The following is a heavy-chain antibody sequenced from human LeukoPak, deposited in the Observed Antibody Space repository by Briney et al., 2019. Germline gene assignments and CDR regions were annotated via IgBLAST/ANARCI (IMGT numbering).Heavy chain of an antibody. Sequence: ASVKVSCKASGYTFTCYYMHWVRQAPGQGLEWMGWINPNSGGTNYAQKFQGRVTMTRDTSISTAYMELSRLRSDDTAVYYCARGSFRDWYFYYYYGMDVWGQGTTVTVSS. CDR2: INPNSGGT. CDR3: ARGSFRDWYFYYYYGMDV. D-gene: IGHD6-19*01. V-gene: IGHV1-2*02. CDR1: GYTFTCYY. J-gene: IGHJ6*02.